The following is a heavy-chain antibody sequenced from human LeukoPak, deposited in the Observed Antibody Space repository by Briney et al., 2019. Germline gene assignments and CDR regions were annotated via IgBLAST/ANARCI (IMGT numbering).Heavy chain of an antibody. CDR3: ARDPLDRGFRGE. Sequence: EASVTVSCKASGGTFSSYAISWVRQAPGQGLEWMGGIIPIFGTANYAQKFQGRVTITADESTSTAYMELSSLRSEDTAVYYCARDPLDRGFRGEWGQGTLVTVSS. D-gene: IGHD3-10*01. V-gene: IGHV1-69*13. CDR1: GGTFSSYA. J-gene: IGHJ4*02. CDR2: IIPIFGTA.